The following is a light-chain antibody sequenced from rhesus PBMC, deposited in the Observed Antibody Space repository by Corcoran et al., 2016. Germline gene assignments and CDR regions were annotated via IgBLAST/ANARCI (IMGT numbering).Light chain of an antibody. Sequence: DIQMTQSPSSLSASVGDTVTITCRASQGISSYLNCFQQKPGKAPKLLIIAASSLESGVPSRFSGSGSGTDFTINISSLQTEDFAVYYSLPHNSYQPTCGPGTKLDIK. CDR1: QGISSY. J-gene: IGKJ3*01. CDR3: LPHNSYQPT. CDR2: AAS. V-gene: IGKV1-28*03.